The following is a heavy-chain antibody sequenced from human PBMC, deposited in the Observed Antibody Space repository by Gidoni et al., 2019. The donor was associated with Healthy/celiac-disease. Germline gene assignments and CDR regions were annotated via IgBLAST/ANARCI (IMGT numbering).Heavy chain of an antibody. CDR3: ARVGGDDISNYFDY. D-gene: IGHD3-9*01. V-gene: IGHV1-69*01. Sequence: QVQLVQSGAEVKKPGSSVKVSCQASGCPFSSYAISWVRQAPGQWLEWMGGIIPIFGTANYAQKFQGRVTITADESTSTAYMELSSLRSEDTAVYYCARVGGDDISNYFDYWGQGTLVTVSS. CDR1: GCPFSSYA. J-gene: IGHJ4*02. CDR2: IIPIFGTA.